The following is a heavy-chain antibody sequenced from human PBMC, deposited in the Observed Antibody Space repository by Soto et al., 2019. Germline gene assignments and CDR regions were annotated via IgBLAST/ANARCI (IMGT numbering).Heavy chain of an antibody. D-gene: IGHD6-13*01. CDR1: GFTFDDYA. V-gene: IGHV3-9*01. CDR2: ISWKSGSI. Sequence: VQLVESGGGLVQPGRSLRLSCAASGFTFDDYAMHWVRQAPGKGLEWVSGISWKSGSIAYADSVKGRFTISRDNAKNYLFLQMNSLRAEDTAFYYCAKDVYSSTWNSFDYWGQGTLVTVSS. CDR3: AKDVYSSTWNSFDY. J-gene: IGHJ4*02.